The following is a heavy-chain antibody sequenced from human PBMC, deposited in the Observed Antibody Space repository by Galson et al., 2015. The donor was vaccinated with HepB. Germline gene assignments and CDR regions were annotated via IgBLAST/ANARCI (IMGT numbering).Heavy chain of an antibody. CDR2: ISSSSSTI. Sequence: SLRLSCAASGFTFSSYSMNWVRQAPGKGLEWVSYISSSSSTIYYADSVKGRFTISRDNAKNSLYLQMNSLRDEDTAVYYCARRADRAVAGPYYYYYGMDVWDQGTTVTVSS. V-gene: IGHV3-48*02. J-gene: IGHJ6*02. D-gene: IGHD6-19*01. CDR1: GFTFSSYS. CDR3: ARRADRAVAGPYYYYYGMDV.